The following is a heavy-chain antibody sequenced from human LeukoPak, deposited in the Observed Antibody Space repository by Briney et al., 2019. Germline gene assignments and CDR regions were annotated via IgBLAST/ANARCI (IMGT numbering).Heavy chain of an antibody. CDR3: VKDQGEAIVPRRFDY. Sequence: GGSLRLSCAASGFTFSSYAMSWVRQAPEKGLEWVSAISGSGGSTYYADSVKGRFTISRDNSKNTLYLQMNSLRAEDTAVYYCVKDQGEAIVPRRFDYWGQGTLVTVSS. CDR2: ISGSGGST. V-gene: IGHV3-23*01. CDR1: GFTFSSYA. D-gene: IGHD6-6*01. J-gene: IGHJ4*02.